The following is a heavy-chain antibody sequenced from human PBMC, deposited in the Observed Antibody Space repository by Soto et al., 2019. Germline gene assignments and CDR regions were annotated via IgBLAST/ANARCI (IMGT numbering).Heavy chain of an antibody. Sequence: QVLLVQSGAEAKRPGASVKVSCKASGYTFTTHDIHWVRQAPGQGLEGMGWMNINTNSTDCAQKFQGRVTLTWNTSISTAYLELRRLKFDDAAVYYCAREVVQVVETTSLWFDPWGQGTLVTVSS. V-gene: IGHV1-8*01. CDR1: GYTFTTHD. CDR3: AREVVQVVETTSLWFDP. CDR2: MNINTNST. J-gene: IGHJ5*02. D-gene: IGHD1-26*01.